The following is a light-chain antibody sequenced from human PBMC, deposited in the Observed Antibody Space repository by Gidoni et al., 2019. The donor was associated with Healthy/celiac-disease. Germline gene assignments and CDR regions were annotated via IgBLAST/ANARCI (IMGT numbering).Light chain of an antibody. CDR1: QGISSY. J-gene: IGKJ1*01. Sequence: AIRMTQSPSSCSASTGDRVTITCRASQGISSYLAWYQQKPGKAPKLLSYAASTLQSGVPSRFSGSGSGTDFTLTISCLQSEDFATYYCQPYYSYPRTFGQGTKVEIK. CDR2: AAS. V-gene: IGKV1-8*01. CDR3: QPYYSYPRT.